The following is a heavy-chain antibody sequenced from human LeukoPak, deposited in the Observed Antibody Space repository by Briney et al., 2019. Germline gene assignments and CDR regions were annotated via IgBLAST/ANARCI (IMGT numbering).Heavy chain of an antibody. D-gene: IGHD6-13*01. CDR2: IYSGGST. CDR1: GFTVSSNY. Sequence: PGGSLRLSCAASGFTVSSNYMSWVRQAPGKGLEWVSVIYSGGSTYYADSVKGRFTISRDNSKNSLYLQMNSLRAEDTAVYYCARGGLSSSWYRPFDYWGQGTLVTVSS. V-gene: IGHV3-53*01. CDR3: ARGGLSSSWYRPFDY. J-gene: IGHJ4*02.